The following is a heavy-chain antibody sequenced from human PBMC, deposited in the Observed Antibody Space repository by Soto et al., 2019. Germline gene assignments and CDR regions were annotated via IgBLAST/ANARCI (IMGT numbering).Heavy chain of an antibody. Sequence: EVQLVESGGGLVKPGGSLRLSCAASGFTFSRYSMNWVRQAPGKGLEWVSSISSSSSYIYYADSVKGRFTISRDNAKNSLYLQMNSLRAEDTAVYYCTRMGSQRYYYYGMDVFGQGTTVTVSS. V-gene: IGHV3-21*01. CDR3: TRMGSQRYYYYGMDV. J-gene: IGHJ6*02. D-gene: IGHD6-25*01. CDR2: ISSSSSYI. CDR1: GFTFSRYS.